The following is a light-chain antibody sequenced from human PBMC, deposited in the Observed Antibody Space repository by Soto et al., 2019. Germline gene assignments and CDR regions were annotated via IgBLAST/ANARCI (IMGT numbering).Light chain of an antibody. CDR1: QRISSSF. J-gene: IGKJ5*01. Sequence: MGLSLAPGVLSLAPRERASLSFGARQRISSSFLAWYQQKPGQAPRLLIYGASSRATGIPDRFSGTGSGTDFTLTIRILLPEDVAVRFCHQRTSWPPIPFGQVTLL. V-gene: IGKV3D-20*02. CDR2: GAS. CDR3: HQRTSWPPIP.